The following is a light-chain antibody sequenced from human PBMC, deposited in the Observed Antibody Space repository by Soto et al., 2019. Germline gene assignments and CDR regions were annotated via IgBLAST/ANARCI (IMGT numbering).Light chain of an antibody. CDR3: QGCNIAPSWT. CDR1: QNIHNH. V-gene: IGKV3-15*01. Sequence: MSQSPATLSVSPGARVTLSGRASQNIHNHMSWFLQKPGQTPRLLIYDAIIRAPDVPARFSGSWSGTEFTLTTTSLQSEDCATYYCQGCNIAPSWTFGQGPKVNI. J-gene: IGKJ1*01. CDR2: DAI.